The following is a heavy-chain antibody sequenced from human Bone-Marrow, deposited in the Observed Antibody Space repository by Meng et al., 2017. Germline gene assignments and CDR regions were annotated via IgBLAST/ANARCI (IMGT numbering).Heavy chain of an antibody. CDR1: GGTFSDYY. D-gene: IGHD5-18*01. CDR2: INHSGGT. CDR3: ARQGDTAMATFDY. J-gene: IGHJ4*02. Sequence: QVQLQQWGAGRLKPSETLSLTSAGHGGTFSDYYWSWIRTPPGKGLEWIGEINHSGGTKYTPSLESRVTISIDTSKNQFSLKLSSVTAADTAIYYCARQGDTAMATFDYWGQGTLVTVSS. V-gene: IGHV4-34*01.